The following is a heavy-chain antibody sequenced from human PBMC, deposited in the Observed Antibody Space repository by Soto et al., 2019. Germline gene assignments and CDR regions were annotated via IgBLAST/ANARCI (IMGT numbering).Heavy chain of an antibody. CDR2: ISAYNGNT. J-gene: IGHJ3*02. CDR3: ARPNGTTGGDALDI. V-gene: IGHV1-18*01. Sequence: QVQLVQSGAEVKKPGASVKVSCKASGYTFTSYGISWGRQATGQGREWMGWISAYNGNTTYAQKLQGRVTMTTDTATSTAYMELRSLRSDDTAVYYCARPNGTTGGDALDIWGQGTMVTVSS. CDR1: GYTFTSYG. D-gene: IGHD1-1*01.